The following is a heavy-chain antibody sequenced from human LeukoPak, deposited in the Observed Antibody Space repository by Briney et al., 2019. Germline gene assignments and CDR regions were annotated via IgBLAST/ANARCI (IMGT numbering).Heavy chain of an antibody. CDR2: IKQDGSEK. J-gene: IGHJ4*02. D-gene: IGHD4-17*01. CDR1: GFTFSSYS. Sequence: GGSLRLSCAASGFTFSSYSMNWVRQAPGKGLEWVANIKQDGSEKYYVDSVKGRFTISRDNAKNSLYLQMNSLRAEDTAVYYCARDSDYGDYGYWGQGTLVTVSS. CDR3: ARDSDYGDYGY. V-gene: IGHV3-7*01.